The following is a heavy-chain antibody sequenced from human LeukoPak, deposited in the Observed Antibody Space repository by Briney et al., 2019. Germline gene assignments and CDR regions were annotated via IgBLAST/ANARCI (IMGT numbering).Heavy chain of an antibody. Sequence: GGSLRLSCAASGFTFSSYGMHWVRQAPGKGLEWVAVISYDGSNKYYADSVKGRFTISRDNSKNTLYLQMNSLRAEDTAVYYCAIVAAGGTSGAFYILGPGNKVHVFS. J-gene: IGHJ3*02. D-gene: IGHD6-13*01. CDR3: AIVAAGGTSGAFYI. CDR2: ISYDGSNK. CDR1: GFTFSSYG. V-gene: IGHV3-30*03.